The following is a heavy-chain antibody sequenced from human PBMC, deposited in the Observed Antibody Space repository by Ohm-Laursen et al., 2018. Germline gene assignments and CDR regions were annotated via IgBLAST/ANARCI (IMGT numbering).Heavy chain of an antibody. Sequence: SLRLSCAASGFTFSSCGMNWVSQAPGKGLEWISAISSSGGSTYYADSVKGRFTISRDNSKNTLYLQMNSLRAEDTAVYYCAKDLPTSTLRRPREPFDYWGQGTLVTVSS. J-gene: IGHJ4*02. D-gene: IGHD1-14*01. CDR2: ISSSGGST. CDR3: AKDLPTSTLRRPREPFDY. CDR1: GFTFSSCG. V-gene: IGHV3-23*01.